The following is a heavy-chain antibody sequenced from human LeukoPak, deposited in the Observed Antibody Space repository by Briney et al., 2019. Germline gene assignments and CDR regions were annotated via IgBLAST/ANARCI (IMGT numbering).Heavy chain of an antibody. V-gene: IGHV3-11*04. D-gene: IGHD5-24*01. CDR3: ARLRWLQWCWFDP. CDR2: ISSSGTG. J-gene: IGHJ5*02. CDR1: GFTFSDYF. Sequence: PGGSLRLSCAASGFTFSDYFMSWIRQAPGKGLEWLSHISSSGTGYYTDSVKGRFTISRDNAKNSLYLQMNSLRAEDTAVYYCARLRWLQWCWFDPWGQGTLVTVSS.